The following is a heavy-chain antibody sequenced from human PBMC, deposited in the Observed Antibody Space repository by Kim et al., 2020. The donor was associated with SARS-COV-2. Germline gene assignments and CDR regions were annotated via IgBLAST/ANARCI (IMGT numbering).Heavy chain of an antibody. D-gene: IGHD6-19*01. Sequence: GGSLRLSCAASGFTFDDYAMHWVRQAPGKGLEWVSGISWNSGSIGYADSVKGRFTISRDNAKNSLYLQMNSLRAEHTALYYCAKDPVGVAVAGEWGQGTL. V-gene: IGHV3-9*01. CDR1: GFTFDDYA. CDR3: AKDPVGVAVAGE. J-gene: IGHJ4*02. CDR2: ISWNSGSI.